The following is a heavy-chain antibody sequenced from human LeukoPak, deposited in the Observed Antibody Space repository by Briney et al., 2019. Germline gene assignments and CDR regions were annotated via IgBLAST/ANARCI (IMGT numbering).Heavy chain of an antibody. D-gene: IGHD1-7*01. J-gene: IGHJ4*02. CDR3: ARDRVYGWGLVTGTTEDFDY. Sequence: GGSLRLSCAASGFTSSSYSMNWVRRAPGKGLEWVSSISSSSSYIYYADSVKGRFTISRDNAKNSLYLQMNSLRAEDTAVYYCARDRVYGWGLVTGTTEDFDYWGQGTLVTVSS. CDR1: GFTSSSYS. V-gene: IGHV3-21*01. CDR2: ISSSSSYI.